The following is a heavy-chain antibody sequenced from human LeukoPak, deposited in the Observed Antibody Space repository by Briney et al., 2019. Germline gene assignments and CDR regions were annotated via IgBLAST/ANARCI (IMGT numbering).Heavy chain of an antibody. CDR2: INHSGST. CDR3: AREGALYFDY. CDR1: GGSFSGYY. Sequence: SETLSLTCAVYGGSFSGYYWSWIRQPPGKGLEWIGEINHSGSTNYNLSLKSRVTISVDTSKNQFSLKLSSVTAADTAVYYCAREGALYFDYWGQGTLVTVSS. J-gene: IGHJ4*02. D-gene: IGHD3-16*01. V-gene: IGHV4-34*01.